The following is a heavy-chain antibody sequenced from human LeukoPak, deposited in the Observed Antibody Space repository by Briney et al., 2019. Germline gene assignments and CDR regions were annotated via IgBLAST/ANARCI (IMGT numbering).Heavy chain of an antibody. CDR2: ICSGGNT. Sequence: GGSLRLSCAASGFTFSNSWMIWVRQAPGKGLEWVSLICSGGNTYYADSVKGRFTISRDDSKNTLYLQMNSLRAEDTAVYYCARRYCSGGTCYFFDYWGQGTLVTVSS. J-gene: IGHJ4*02. D-gene: IGHD2-15*01. CDR3: ARRYCSGGTCYFFDY. V-gene: IGHV3-53*01. CDR1: GFTFSNSW.